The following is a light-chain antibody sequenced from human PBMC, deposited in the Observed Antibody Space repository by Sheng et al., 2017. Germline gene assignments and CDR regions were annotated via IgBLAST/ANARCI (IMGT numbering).Light chain of an antibody. V-gene: IGKV1-5*01. CDR1: QTITTW. J-gene: IGKJ4*01. CDR3: QQYNSFPLT. Sequence: DIQMTQSPSTLSASVGDRVIITCRASQTITTWLAWYQQKSGNAPKLLIHAASSLQSGVPSKFSGSGSGTDFTLTISSVQPEDFATYYCQQYNSFPLTFGGGTKVEI. CDR2: AAS.